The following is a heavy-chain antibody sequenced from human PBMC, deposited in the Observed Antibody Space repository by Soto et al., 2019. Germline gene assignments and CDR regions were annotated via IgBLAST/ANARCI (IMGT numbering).Heavy chain of an antibody. Sequence: KPSETLSLTCTVSGGSISSYYWSWIRQPPGKGLEWIGYIYYSGSTNYNPSLKSRVTISVDTSKNQFSLKLSSVTAADTAVYYCARVLGIAVAGLIDIWGQGTMVTVSS. CDR3: ARVLGIAVAGLIDI. V-gene: IGHV4-59*01. CDR2: IYYSGST. D-gene: IGHD6-19*01. CDR1: GGSISSYY. J-gene: IGHJ3*02.